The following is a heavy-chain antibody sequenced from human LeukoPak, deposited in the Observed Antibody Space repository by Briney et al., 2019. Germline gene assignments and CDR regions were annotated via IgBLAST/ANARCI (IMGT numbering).Heavy chain of an antibody. J-gene: IGHJ4*02. CDR2: ISWDGGST. Sequence: GGSLRLSCAASGFTFDDYTMHWVRQAPGKGLEWVSLISWDGGSTYYADSVKGRFTISRDNSKNSLYLQMNSLRTEDTALYYCAKDTGYSYGNGHFDYWGQGTLVTVSS. CDR1: GFTFDDYT. CDR3: AKDTGYSYGNGHFDY. D-gene: IGHD5-18*01. V-gene: IGHV3-43*01.